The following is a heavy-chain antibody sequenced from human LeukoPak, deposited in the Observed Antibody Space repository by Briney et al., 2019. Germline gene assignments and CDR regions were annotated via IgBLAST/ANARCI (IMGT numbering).Heavy chain of an antibody. CDR1: GFTFSSYS. D-gene: IGHD1-1*01. Sequence: GGSLRLSCAATGFTFSSYSMNWVRQAPGKGLEWVSYISSSSSTIYYADSVKGRFTISRDNAKNSLYLQMNSLRAEDTAVYYCARVHGTRYDYWGQGTLVTVSS. J-gene: IGHJ4*02. CDR3: ARVHGTRYDY. CDR2: ISSSSSTI. V-gene: IGHV3-48*01.